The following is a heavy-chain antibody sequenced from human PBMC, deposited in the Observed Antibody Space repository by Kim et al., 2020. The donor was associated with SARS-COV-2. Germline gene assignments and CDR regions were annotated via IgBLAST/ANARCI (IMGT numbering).Heavy chain of an antibody. Sequence: GGSLRLSCEASGFTFSTDWMHWVRQAPGKGLVWVSRINSDGSSTNYADSVKGRFTISRDNAKNTLYLQMNSLRAEDTAVYYCARVEPQTGRCMDVWGKGTTVTVSS. V-gene: IGHV3-74*01. J-gene: IGHJ6*03. CDR2: INSDGSST. CDR1: GFTFSTDW. CDR3: ARVEPQTGRCMDV.